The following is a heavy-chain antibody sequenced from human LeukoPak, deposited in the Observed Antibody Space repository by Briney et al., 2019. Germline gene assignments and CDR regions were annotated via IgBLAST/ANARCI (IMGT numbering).Heavy chain of an antibody. V-gene: IGHV4-59*01. D-gene: IGHD3-3*01. J-gene: IGHJ4*02. CDR2: IYYTGST. Sequence: SETLSLTCTVSGASISSYYWSWIRQPPGKGLEWIGYIYYTGSTNYNPSLKSRVTISLDTSKNQFSLKLNSVTAADTAVYYCARAGEYDFWSGYYDVWGQGTLVTVSS. CDR3: ARAGEYDFWSGYYDV. CDR1: GASISSYY.